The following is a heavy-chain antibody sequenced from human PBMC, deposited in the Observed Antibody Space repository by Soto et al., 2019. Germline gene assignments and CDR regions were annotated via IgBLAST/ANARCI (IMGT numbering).Heavy chain of an antibody. D-gene: IGHD3-10*01. V-gene: IGHV3-30-3*01. CDR3: ARDPMGRYYGSGSYYFDY. J-gene: IGHJ4*02. CDR2: ISYDGINK. Sequence: PGGSLRLSCAASGFTFSSYAMHWVRQAPGKGLEWVAVISYDGINKYYADSVKGRFTISRDNSKNTLYLQMNSLRAEDTAVYYCARDPMGRYYGSGSYYFDYWGQGTLVTVSS. CDR1: GFTFSSYA.